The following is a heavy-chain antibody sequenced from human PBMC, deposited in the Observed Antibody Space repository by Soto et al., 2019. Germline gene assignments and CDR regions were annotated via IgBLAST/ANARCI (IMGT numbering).Heavy chain of an antibody. CDR1: VGSISSYY. Sequence: SETLSLTGTVSVGSISSYYWSWIRQPPGKGLEWIGYIYYSGSTNYNPSLKSRVTISVDTSKNQFSLKLSSVTAADTAVYYCARSGAAAAWFDPWGQGTLVTVSS. V-gene: IGHV4-59*01. CDR3: ARSGAAAAWFDP. D-gene: IGHD6-13*01. CDR2: IYYSGST. J-gene: IGHJ5*02.